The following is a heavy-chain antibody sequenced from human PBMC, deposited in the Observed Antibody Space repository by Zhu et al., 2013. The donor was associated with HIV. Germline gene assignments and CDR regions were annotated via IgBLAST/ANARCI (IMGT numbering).Heavy chain of an antibody. CDR2: IYYSGST. CDR3: ARVSPVTYCMDV. V-gene: IGHV4-59*01. Sequence: VQLQESGPGLVKPSETLSLTCTVSGGSISTYYWSWIRQPPGKGLERIGYIYYSGSTTYNPSLKSRVTVSVDTSKNQFSLKLSSVTAADTAVYYCARVSPVTYCMDVWGQGTTVTVSS. J-gene: IGHJ6*02. CDR1: GGSISTYY.